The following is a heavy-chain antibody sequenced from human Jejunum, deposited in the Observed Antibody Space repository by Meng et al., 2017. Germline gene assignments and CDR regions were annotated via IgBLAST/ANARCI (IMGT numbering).Heavy chain of an antibody. CDR1: GGSIISYY. V-gene: IGHV4-59*01. Sequence: SETLSLTCTVSGGSIISYYWSWIRQPPGQGLEWNGYIYHTGSTNYNPSPKSRITISVDTSKNQFSLKLNSVTAADTAVYYCARERGYCSGGSCYELNYWGQGILVTVSS. CDR2: IYHTGST. J-gene: IGHJ4*02. CDR3: ARERGYCSGGSCYELNY. D-gene: IGHD2-15*01.